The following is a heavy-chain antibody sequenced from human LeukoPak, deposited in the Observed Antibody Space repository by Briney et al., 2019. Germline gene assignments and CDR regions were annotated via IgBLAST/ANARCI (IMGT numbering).Heavy chain of an antibody. V-gene: IGHV3-11*06. J-gene: IGHJ5*02. D-gene: IGHD1-26*01. CDR1: GFTFSDYY. CDR2: ISSSSSYT. Sequence: PGGSLRLSCAASGFTFSDYYMSWIRQAPGKGLEWVSYISSSSSYTNYADSVKGRFTISRDNAKNSLYLQMNSLRAEDTAVYYCARGGGGSYHGWFDPWGQGTLVTVSS. CDR3: ARGGGGSYHGWFDP.